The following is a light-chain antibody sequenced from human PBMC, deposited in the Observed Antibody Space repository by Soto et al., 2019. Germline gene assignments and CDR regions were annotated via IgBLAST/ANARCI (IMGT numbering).Light chain of an antibody. Sequence: QSALTQPASVSGSPGQSVTISCSGTSSDVGGYKYVSWYQQHPGKAPKVIIYEVSIRPSGVSDRFSGSKSGSTASLTISGLQSEDEADYYCSSYKASSTLEFGRGTKLTVL. V-gene: IGLV2-14*01. CDR3: SSYKASSTLE. CDR1: SSDVGGYKY. CDR2: EVS. J-gene: IGLJ3*02.